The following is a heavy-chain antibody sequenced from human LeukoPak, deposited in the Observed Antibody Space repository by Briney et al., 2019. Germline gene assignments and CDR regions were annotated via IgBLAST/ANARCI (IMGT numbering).Heavy chain of an antibody. J-gene: IGHJ4*02. Sequence: QPGGSLRLCCAVSGFTVSSNYMSWVLQAPGKGLEWVSVLYAGGTTDYADSVKGRFTISRDNSKNTLYLQMNSLRAEDTAVYYCARGVGGADYSGQGTLVTVSS. D-gene: IGHD2-21*01. CDR1: GFTVSSNY. CDR2: LYAGGTT. V-gene: IGHV3-53*01. CDR3: ARGVGGADY.